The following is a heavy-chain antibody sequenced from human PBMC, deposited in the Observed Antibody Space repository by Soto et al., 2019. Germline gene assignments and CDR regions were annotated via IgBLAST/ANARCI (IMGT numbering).Heavy chain of an antibody. V-gene: IGHV1-8*01. CDR3: ARGRHYDFWSGYYRDNWFDP. CDR2: MNPNSGNT. J-gene: IGHJ5*02. Sequence: ASVKVSCKASGYTFTSYYINWVRQATGQGHEWMGWMNPNSGNTGYAQKFQGRVTMTRNTSISTAYMELSSLRSEDTAVYYCARGRHYDFWSGYYRDNWFDPWGQGTLVTVSS. CDR1: GYTFTSYY. D-gene: IGHD3-3*01.